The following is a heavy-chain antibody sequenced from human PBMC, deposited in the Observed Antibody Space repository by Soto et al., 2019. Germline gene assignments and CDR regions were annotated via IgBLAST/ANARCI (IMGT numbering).Heavy chain of an antibody. D-gene: IGHD1-26*01. CDR2: IYSGGST. J-gene: IGHJ4*02. Sequence: AGGSLRLSCAASGFTVSSTYMSWVRQAPGKGLEWVSVIYSGGSTYYADSVKGRFTISRDNSKNTLYLQMNSLRAEDTAVYYCAKDGSHNFDYWGQGTLVTVSS. CDR1: GFTVSSTY. V-gene: IGHV3-53*05. CDR3: AKDGSHNFDY.